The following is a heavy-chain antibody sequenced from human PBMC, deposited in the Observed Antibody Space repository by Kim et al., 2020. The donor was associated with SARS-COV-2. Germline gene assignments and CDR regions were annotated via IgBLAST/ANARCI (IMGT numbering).Heavy chain of an antibody. J-gene: IGHJ4*02. CDR2: DGT. CDR3: ARCSGWAFDY. Sequence: DGTRYSQKFRGSVTITRDTSASTAFMELSSLRSEDTAVYYCARCSGWAFDYWGQGTLVTVAS. V-gene: IGHV1-3*01. D-gene: IGHD6-19*01.